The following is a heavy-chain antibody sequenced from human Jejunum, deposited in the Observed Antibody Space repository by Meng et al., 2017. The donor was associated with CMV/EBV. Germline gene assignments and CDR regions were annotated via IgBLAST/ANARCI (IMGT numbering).Heavy chain of an antibody. CDR1: GDSISSNSHF. V-gene: IGHV4-39*07. J-gene: IGHJ4*02. Sequence: QLHMKESGPGLVKPSETLSLTCTVSGDSISSNSHFWGWIRQPPGKGLEWIGTIYYTGTTYNNPSLKSRVAISIDTSKNQFSLKLTSVTAADTAIYYCARGIYDFWEPDYWGQGTLVTVSS. D-gene: IGHD3-3*01. CDR2: IYYTGTT. CDR3: ARGIYDFWEPDY.